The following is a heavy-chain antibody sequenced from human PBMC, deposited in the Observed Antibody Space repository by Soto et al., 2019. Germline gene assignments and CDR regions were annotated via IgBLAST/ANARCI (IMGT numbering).Heavy chain of an antibody. V-gene: IGHV5-10-1*01. Sequence: GESLKISCKGSGYSFTSYWISWVRQMPGKGLEWMGRIDPSDSYTNYSPSFQGHVTISADKSISTAYLQWSSLKASDTAMYYCAAVHRGGVAATPPDYWGQGTLVTVSS. CDR1: GYSFTSYW. D-gene: IGHD2-15*01. J-gene: IGHJ4*02. CDR2: IDPSDSYT. CDR3: AAVHRGGVAATPPDY.